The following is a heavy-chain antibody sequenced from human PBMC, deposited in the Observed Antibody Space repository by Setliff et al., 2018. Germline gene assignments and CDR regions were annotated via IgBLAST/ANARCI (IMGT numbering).Heavy chain of an antibody. D-gene: IGHD6-13*01. J-gene: IGHJ4*02. Sequence: SVKVSCKSSGGTFSSSGITWVRQAPGQGLQWLGRFIPILGATNYAQNFQGRVTITADESTSTGYMELRSLRSDDTAVYYCARGGKAADARKGLFENWGQGTLVTVSS. CDR2: FIPILGAT. CDR3: ARGGKAADARKGLFEN. CDR1: GGTFSSSG. V-gene: IGHV1-69*13.